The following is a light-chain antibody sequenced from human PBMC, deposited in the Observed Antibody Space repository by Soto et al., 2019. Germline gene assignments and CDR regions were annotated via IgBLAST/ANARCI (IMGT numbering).Light chain of an antibody. CDR3: QQYNKWPLT. Sequence: EIVMTQSPATLSVSPGERATVPCRASQSVNNNLAWYQQKPGQAPSLLIYGASTRATGIPARFSGSGYGTEFTLTISSLQSEDFAVYYCQQYNKWPLTLGGGTKVDI. J-gene: IGKJ4*01. V-gene: IGKV3-15*01. CDR1: QSVNNN. CDR2: GAS.